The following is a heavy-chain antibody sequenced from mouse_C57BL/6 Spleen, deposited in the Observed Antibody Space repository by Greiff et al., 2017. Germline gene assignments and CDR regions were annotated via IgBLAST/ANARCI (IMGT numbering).Heavy chain of an antibody. V-gene: IGHV1-50*01. CDR3: ARSYIMVSYFDV. Sequence: QVQLQQPGAELVKPGASVKLSCKASGYTFTSYWMQWVKQRPGQGLEWIGEIDPSDSYTNYNQQFKGKATLTVDTSSSTAYMPLSSLTSEDSAVYYCARSYIMVSYFDVWGTGTTVTVSS. CDR1: GYTFTSYW. CDR2: IDPSDSYT. J-gene: IGHJ1*03. D-gene: IGHD2-3*01.